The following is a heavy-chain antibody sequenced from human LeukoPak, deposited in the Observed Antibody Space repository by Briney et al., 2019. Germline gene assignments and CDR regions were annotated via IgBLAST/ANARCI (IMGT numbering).Heavy chain of an antibody. D-gene: IGHD6-19*01. J-gene: IGHJ4*02. Sequence: PSETLSLTCTVSGGSISSSSYYWGWIRQPPGKGLEWIGTIYYSGSTYYNPSLKSRVTISVDTSKNQFSLKLSSVTAADTAVYFCARKGTVSGLDYWGQGTLVIVSS. V-gene: IGHV4-39*01. CDR1: GGSISSSSYY. CDR2: IYYSGST. CDR3: ARKGTVSGLDY.